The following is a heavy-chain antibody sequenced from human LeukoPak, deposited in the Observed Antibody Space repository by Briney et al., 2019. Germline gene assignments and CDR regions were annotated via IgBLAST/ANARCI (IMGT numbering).Heavy chain of an antibody. CDR3: ASGVPVGAFDI. CDR2: INHSGST. Sequence: PSLNLALTCAVYGGAFRGYYWGWIRQPPGKGLEWIGDINHSGSTNYNPSLKSRVTISVDTSKNQFSLRLSSVTAADTAVYYCASGVPVGAFDIWGQGTMVTVSS. CDR1: GGAFRGYY. J-gene: IGHJ3*02. D-gene: IGHD1-1*01. V-gene: IGHV4-34*01.